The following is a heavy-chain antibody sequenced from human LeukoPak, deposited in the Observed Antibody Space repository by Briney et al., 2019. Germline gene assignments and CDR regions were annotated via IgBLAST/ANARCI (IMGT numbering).Heavy chain of an antibody. CDR3: ARSDYDILTGYSNDAFDI. Sequence: GASVKVSCKASGYTFTGYYMHWVRQAPGQGLEWMGWINPNSVGTNYAQKFQGRVTMTRDTSISTAYMELSRLRSDDTAVYYCARSDYDILTGYSNDAFDIWGQGTMVTVSS. CDR1: GYTFTGYY. CDR2: INPNSVGT. D-gene: IGHD3-9*01. V-gene: IGHV1-2*02. J-gene: IGHJ3*02.